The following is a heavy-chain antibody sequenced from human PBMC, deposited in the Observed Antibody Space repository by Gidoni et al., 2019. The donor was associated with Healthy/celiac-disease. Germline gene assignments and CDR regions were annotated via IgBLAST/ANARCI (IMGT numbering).Heavy chain of an antibody. V-gene: IGHV5-51*01. J-gene: IGHJ4*02. D-gene: IGHD5-18*01. CDR1: GYSLTSYW. CDR3: ARLPPSEYSYGQSGDY. Sequence: EVQLVQSGAEVKKPGESLKISCKGSGYSLTSYWIDWVRQMPGKSLEWMGIIYPGDSDTRYSPSFRGQVTISADKSISTAYLQWSSLKASDTAMYYCARLPPSEYSYGQSGDYWGQGTLVTVSS. CDR2: IYPGDSDT.